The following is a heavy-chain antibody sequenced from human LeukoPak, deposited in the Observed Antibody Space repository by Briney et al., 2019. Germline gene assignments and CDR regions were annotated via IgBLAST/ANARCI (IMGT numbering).Heavy chain of an antibody. CDR1: GFTFTSYA. J-gene: IGHJ4*02. D-gene: IGHD4-17*01. CDR2: ISGGGGST. CDR3: AKDQQSQMTTVTIFDY. Sequence: GGSLRLSCAASGFTFTSYAMSWVRQAPGKGLEWVSGISGGGGSTYYADSVKGRFTISRDNSKNTLYLQMTSLRAEDTAVYYCAKDQQSQMTTVTIFDYWGQGTLVTVSS. V-gene: IGHV3-23*01.